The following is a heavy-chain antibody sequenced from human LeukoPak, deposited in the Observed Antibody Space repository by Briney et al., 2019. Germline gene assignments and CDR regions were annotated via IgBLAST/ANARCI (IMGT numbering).Heavy chain of an antibody. Sequence: GGSLRLSCAASGFTVSSNYMSWVRQAPGKGLEWVSVIYSGGKTNCADSVRGRFTISRDNSKNTLYLQMNSLRAEDTAVYYCARGVANDYDNSGYHNWGQGTLVTVSS. J-gene: IGHJ4*02. V-gene: IGHV3-53*01. CDR3: ARGVANDYDNSGYHN. CDR2: IYSGGKT. D-gene: IGHD3-22*01. CDR1: GFTVSSNY.